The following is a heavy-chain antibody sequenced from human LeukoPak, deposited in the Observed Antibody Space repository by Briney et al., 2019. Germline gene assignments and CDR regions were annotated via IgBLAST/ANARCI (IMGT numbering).Heavy chain of an antibody. J-gene: IGHJ4*02. V-gene: IGHV1-2*02. CDR3: ARVQGYGDYFDY. CDR2: INPRSGGT. Sequence: ASVKVSCKASGYTFTGYYMHWVRQAPGQGLEWMGWINPRSGGTKYAQKFQGGVTMARYTSVTTAYMELSRLRSDDTAVYYCARVQGYGDYFDYWGQGTLLTVSS. CDR1: GYTFTGYY. D-gene: IGHD4-17*01.